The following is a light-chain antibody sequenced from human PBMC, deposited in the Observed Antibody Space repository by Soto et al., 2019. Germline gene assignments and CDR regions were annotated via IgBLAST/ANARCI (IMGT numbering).Light chain of an antibody. V-gene: IGLV2-23*02. Sequence: QSALTQPASVSGSPGQSITISCTGTSSDVGSYNLVSWYQQHPGKAPKLMIYEVSKRPSGVSNRFSGSKSGNTASLTISGLQAEDEADYYCCSYAGSFFFGTGTKLTVL. CDR3: CSYAGSFF. CDR1: SSDVGSYNL. CDR2: EVS. J-gene: IGLJ1*01.